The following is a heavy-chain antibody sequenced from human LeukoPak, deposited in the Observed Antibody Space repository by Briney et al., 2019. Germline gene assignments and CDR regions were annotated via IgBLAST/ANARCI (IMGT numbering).Heavy chain of an antibody. CDR2: MYHSGSS. D-gene: IGHD1-26*01. Sequence: SETLSLTCTVSGYSISSGYYWGWIRQPPGKGLEWIGSMYHSGSSYYNPSLKSRVIFSADTSKNQFSLKLSSVTAADTAVYYCARSSGSLFDYWSQGTLVTVSS. CDR3: ARSSGSLFDY. J-gene: IGHJ4*02. V-gene: IGHV4-38-2*02. CDR1: GYSISSGYY.